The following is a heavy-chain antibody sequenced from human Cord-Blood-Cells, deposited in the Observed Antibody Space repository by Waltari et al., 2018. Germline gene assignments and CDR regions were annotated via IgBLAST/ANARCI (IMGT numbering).Heavy chain of an antibody. V-gene: IGHV1-69*09. D-gene: IGHD2-2*01. CDR3: ARGDSSTPYYYYMDV. CDR2: IIPILGIA. Sequence: QVQLVQSGAEVKKPGSSVKVSCKASGGTFSSYAISWVRQPPGQGLEWMGRIIPILGIANDAQKFQGRVTITADKSTSTAYMELSSLRSEDTAVYYCARGDSSTPYYYYMDVWGKGTTVTVSS. CDR1: GGTFSSYA. J-gene: IGHJ6*03.